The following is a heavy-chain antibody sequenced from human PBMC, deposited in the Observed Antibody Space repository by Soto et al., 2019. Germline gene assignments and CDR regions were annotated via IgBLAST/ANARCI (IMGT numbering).Heavy chain of an antibody. V-gene: IGHV3-23*01. Sequence: EVQLLESGGGLVQPGESLRLSCAASGFAFSTYAMTWVRQTPGKGLEWVSSISNSGGSTFYADSVKGRFTVSRYNSKNTLYLQMNSLRAEDTALYYCAKELSYNSGRPFDYWGQGTHGRRLL. CDR2: ISNSGGST. CDR3: AKELSYNSGRPFDY. J-gene: IGHJ4*02. CDR1: GFAFSTYA. D-gene: IGHD3-10*01.